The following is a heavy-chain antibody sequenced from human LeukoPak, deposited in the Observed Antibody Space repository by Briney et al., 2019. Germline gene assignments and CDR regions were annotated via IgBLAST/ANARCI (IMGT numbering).Heavy chain of an antibody. J-gene: IGHJ4*02. CDR3: ARTGRDSSGYYYVGDY. CDR2: INPNSGGT. D-gene: IGHD3-22*01. V-gene: IGHV1-2*06. CDR1: GYTFTGYY. Sequence: ASVTVSCQPSGYTFTGYYMHWVRQAPGQGLEWMGRINPNSGGTNYAQKFQGRVTMTRDTSISPAYMEPSRLRSDDTAVYYCARTGRDSSGYYYVGDYWGQGTLVSVSS.